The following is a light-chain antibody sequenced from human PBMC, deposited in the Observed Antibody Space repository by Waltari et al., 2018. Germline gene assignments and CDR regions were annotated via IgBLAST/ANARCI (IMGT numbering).Light chain of an antibody. Sequence: DIVMTQSPDSLAVSLGERVSINCQSSQSVFYSSNNKNYLAWYQQKPGQPPKLLMYWASSREFGVPKRFSASGSGTDFTLTISSLEADDVAIYYCQQYYSMPLTFGPGTTVEI. J-gene: IGKJ3*01. CDR1: QSVFYSSNNKNY. CDR3: QQYYSMPLT. CDR2: WAS. V-gene: IGKV4-1*01.